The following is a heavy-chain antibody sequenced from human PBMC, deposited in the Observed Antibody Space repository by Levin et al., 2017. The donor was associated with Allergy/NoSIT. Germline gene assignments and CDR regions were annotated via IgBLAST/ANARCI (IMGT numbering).Heavy chain of an antibody. J-gene: IGHJ4*02. CDR2: ISSSSSYI. V-gene: IGHV3-21*01. D-gene: IGHD3-22*01. CDR1: GFTFSSYS. Sequence: GESLKISCAASGFTFSSYSMNWVRQAPGKGLEWVSSISSSSSYIYYADSVKGRFTISRDNAKNSLYLQMNSLRAEDTAVYYCARAGLRDSSGYYGYWGQGTLVTVSS. CDR3: ARAGLRDSSGYYGY.